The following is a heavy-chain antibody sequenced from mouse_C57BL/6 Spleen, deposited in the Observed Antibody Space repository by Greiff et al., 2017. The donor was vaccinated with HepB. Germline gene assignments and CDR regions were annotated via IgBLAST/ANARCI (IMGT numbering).Heavy chain of an antibody. Sequence: EVQRVESGGGLVKPGGSLKLSCAASGFTFSSYAMSWVRQTPEKRLEWVATISDGGSYTYYPDNVKGRFTISRDNAKNNLYLQMSHLKSEDTAMYYCARDLVLRFWYFDVWGTGTTVTVSS. CDR1: GFTFSSYA. V-gene: IGHV5-4*01. D-gene: IGHD1-1*01. CDR3: ARDLVLRFWYFDV. J-gene: IGHJ1*03. CDR2: ISDGGSYT.